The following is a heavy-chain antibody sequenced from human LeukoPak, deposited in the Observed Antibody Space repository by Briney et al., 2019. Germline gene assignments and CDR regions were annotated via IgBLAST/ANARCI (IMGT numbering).Heavy chain of an antibody. CDR1: GYTFTSYG. D-gene: IGHD6-19*01. CDR2: ISAYNGNT. V-gene: IGHV1-18*01. CDR3: ARSGSKSLYSSGWYFAFDI. Sequence: ASVKVSCKASGYTFTSYGISWVRQAPGQGLEWMGWISAYNGNTNYAQKLQGRVTMTTDTSTSTAYMELRGLRSDDTAVYYCARSGSKSLYSSGWYFAFDIWGQGTMVTVSS. J-gene: IGHJ3*02.